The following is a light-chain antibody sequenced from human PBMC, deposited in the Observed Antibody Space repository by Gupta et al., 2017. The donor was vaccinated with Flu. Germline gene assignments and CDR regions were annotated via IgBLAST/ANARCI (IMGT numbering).Light chain of an antibody. V-gene: IGLV2-11*01. CDR1: SSEVGGYNY. J-gene: IGLJ3*02. Sequence: SVTISCTGTSSEVGGYNYVSWYQQHPGKAHKLMIYDVSKRPSGVPDRFSGSKSGNTASLTISGLQAEDEADYYCCSYAGSYTWVFGGGTKLTVL. CDR2: DVS. CDR3: CSYAGSYTWV.